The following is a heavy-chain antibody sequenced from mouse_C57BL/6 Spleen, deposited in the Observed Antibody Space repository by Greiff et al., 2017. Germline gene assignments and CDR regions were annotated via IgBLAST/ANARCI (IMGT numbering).Heavy chain of an antibody. CDR2: ISSGSSTI. J-gene: IGHJ2*01. Sequence: EVKLVESGGGLVKPGGSLKLSCAASGFTFSDYGMHWVRQAPETGLEWVAYISSGSSTIYYADTVKGRFTISRDNAKNTLFLQMTGLRSEDTAMYYCARHYGDYWGQGTTLTVSS. CDR3: ARHYGDY. V-gene: IGHV5-17*01. D-gene: IGHD1-1*02. CDR1: GFTFSDYG.